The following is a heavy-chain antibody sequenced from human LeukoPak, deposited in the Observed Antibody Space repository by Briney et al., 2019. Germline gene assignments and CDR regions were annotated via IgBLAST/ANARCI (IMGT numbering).Heavy chain of an antibody. V-gene: IGHV4-34*01. CDR2: INHSGST. D-gene: IGHD3-3*01. Sequence: SETLSLTCAVYGGSFSGYYWSWIRQPPGKGLEWIGEINHSGSTNYSPSLKSRVTISVDTSKNQFSLKLSSVTAADTAVYYCARALITIFGVVRTYDYWGQGTLVTVSS. CDR1: GGSFSGYY. J-gene: IGHJ4*02. CDR3: ARALITIFGVVRTYDY.